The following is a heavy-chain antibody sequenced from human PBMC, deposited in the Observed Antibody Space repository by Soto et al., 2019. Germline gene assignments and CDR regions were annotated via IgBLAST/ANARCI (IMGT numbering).Heavy chain of an antibody. D-gene: IGHD2-2*01. CDR1: GGTFSSYT. V-gene: IGHV1-69*04. J-gene: IGHJ4*02. CDR2: IIPILGIA. CDR3: ARDRGYCSSTSCYAFDY. Sequence: SVKVSCKASGGTFSSYTISWVRQAPGQGLEWVGRIIPILGIANYAQKFQGRVTITADKSTSTAYMELSSLRSEDTAVYYCARDRGYCSSTSCYAFDYWGQGTLVTVSS.